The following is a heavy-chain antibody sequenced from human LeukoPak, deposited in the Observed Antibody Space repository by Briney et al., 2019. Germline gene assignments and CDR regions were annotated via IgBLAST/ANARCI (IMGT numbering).Heavy chain of an antibody. CDR2: ISYDGSNK. V-gene: IGHV3-30-3*01. D-gene: IGHD2-21*01. CDR1: GFTFSSYA. CDR3: AKDLGVARYMDV. J-gene: IGHJ6*03. Sequence: TGGSLRLSCAASGFTFSSYAMHWVRQAPGKGLEWVAVISYDGSNKYYVDSVKGRFTISRDNSKNTLYLQMNSLRAEDTAVYYCAKDLGVARYMDVWDKGTTVTVSS.